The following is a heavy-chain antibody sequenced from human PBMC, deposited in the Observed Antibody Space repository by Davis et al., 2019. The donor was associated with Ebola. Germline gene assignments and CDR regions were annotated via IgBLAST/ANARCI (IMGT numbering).Heavy chain of an antibody. J-gene: IGHJ2*01. Sequence: GESLKISCVASGFTFGSYTMNWVRQAPGKGLEWVSSISSSSSYIYYADSEKGRFTVSRDNAKNSLYLQVNSLRAEDTAVYYCVRDPALVVTGGGWFFGLWGRGTLVTVSS. CDR2: ISSSSSYI. D-gene: IGHD2-21*02. CDR3: VRDPALVVTGGGWFFGL. CDR1: GFTFGSYT. V-gene: IGHV3-21*01.